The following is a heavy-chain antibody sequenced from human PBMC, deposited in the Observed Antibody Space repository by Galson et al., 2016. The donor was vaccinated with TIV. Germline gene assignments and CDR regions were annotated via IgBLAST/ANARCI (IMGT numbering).Heavy chain of an antibody. CDR2: ISYYGTT. J-gene: IGHJ4*02. CDR3: ARDWWVTYTDRPYFED. D-gene: IGHD2-21*02. Sequence: SEPLSLTCSVSGASLSSGGHYWSWIRQPPGKGLEWIGNISYYGTTFSNPSLKTHFTISLDTSKNQFSLKLSSVTAADTAIYYCARDWWVTYTDRPYFEDWGQGILVTVSS. V-gene: IGHV4-39*07. CDR1: GASLSSGGHY.